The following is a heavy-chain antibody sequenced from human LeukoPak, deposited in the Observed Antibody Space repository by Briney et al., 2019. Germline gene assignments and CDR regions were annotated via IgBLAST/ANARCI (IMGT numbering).Heavy chain of an antibody. CDR1: GFTFNSYS. J-gene: IGHJ4*02. D-gene: IGHD6-13*01. V-gene: IGHV3-30*18. Sequence: GGSLILSCVASGFTFNSYSMHWVRQAPGEVLDGVAVISYDGRTIYYADSVKGRFTISRANAKNSLYLQMNSLRAEDTALYYCAKGGRPIAAAGTDYWGQGTLVTVSS. CDR3: AKGGRPIAAAGTDY. CDR2: ISYDGRTI.